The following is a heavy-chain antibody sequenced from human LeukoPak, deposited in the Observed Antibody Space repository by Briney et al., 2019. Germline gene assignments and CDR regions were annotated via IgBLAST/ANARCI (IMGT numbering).Heavy chain of an antibody. Sequence: SGGSLRLSCAASGFNFSSYGMHWVRQAPGKGLEWVAFIRYDGGNKYYADSVKGRFTISRDNSKNTLYLQMNSLRAEDTAVYYGHSMEWSPVYYYYMDVWGKGTTVTVSS. V-gene: IGHV3-30*02. J-gene: IGHJ6*03. D-gene: IGHD3-3*01. CDR1: GFNFSSYG. CDR2: IRYDGGNK. CDR3: HSMEWSPVYYYYMDV.